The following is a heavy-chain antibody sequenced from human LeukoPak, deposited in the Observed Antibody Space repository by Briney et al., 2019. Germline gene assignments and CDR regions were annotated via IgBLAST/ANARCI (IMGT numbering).Heavy chain of an antibody. CDR1: GGSISSSSYY. V-gene: IGHV4-39*07. Sequence: SETLSLTCSVSGGSISSSSYYWGWIRQPPGKGLEWIGSIYYSGSTYYNPSLKSRVTISVDTSKNQFSLKLSSVTAADTAVYYCARMIAAAGNYYYYYYMDVWGKGTTVTVSS. J-gene: IGHJ6*03. D-gene: IGHD6-13*01. CDR3: ARMIAAAGNYYYYYYMDV. CDR2: IYYSGST.